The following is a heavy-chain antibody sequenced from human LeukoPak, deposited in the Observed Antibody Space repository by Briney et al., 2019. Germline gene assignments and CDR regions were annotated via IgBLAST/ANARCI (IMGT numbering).Heavy chain of an antibody. CDR1: GGSFSGYY. CDR3: ARRRGSTSYWFDP. CDR2: INHNGST. J-gene: IGHJ5*02. Sequence: SETLSLTCAVYGGSFSGYYWSWIRQPPGKGLEWIGEINHNGSTNYNPSLKSRVTISVDTSKNQFSLKLSSVTAADTAVYYCARRRGSTSYWFDPWGQGTLVTVSS. V-gene: IGHV4-34*01. D-gene: IGHD2-2*01.